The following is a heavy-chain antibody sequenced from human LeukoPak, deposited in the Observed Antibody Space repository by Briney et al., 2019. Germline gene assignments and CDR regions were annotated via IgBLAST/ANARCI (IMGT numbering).Heavy chain of an antibody. D-gene: IGHD3-3*01. CDR3: AKEYYDFWSGYLFDY. CDR1: GLSFRSYT. Sequence: GGSLRLSCAASGLSFRSYTMNWIRQSPAKGLEWVSSISGSGTFIYYTDSVKGRFTISRDNSKNTLYLQMNSLRAEDTAVYYCAKEYYDFWSGYLFDYWGQGTLVTVSS. CDR2: ISGSGTFI. V-gene: IGHV3-23*01. J-gene: IGHJ4*02.